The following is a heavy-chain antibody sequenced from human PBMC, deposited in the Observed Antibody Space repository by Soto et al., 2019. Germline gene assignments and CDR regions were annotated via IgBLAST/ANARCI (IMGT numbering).Heavy chain of an antibody. CDR1: GYTFTNYA. D-gene: IGHD3-10*01. CDR2: INAGNGNT. J-gene: IGHJ6*02. CDR3: ARGPLLWGDV. Sequence: QVQLVQSGAEVKKPGASVKVSCKASGYTFTNYAMHWVRQAPGQRLEWMGWINAGNGNTKYSQKFQGRVTITRDTSASTAYMELSSLRYEDTAVYYCARGPLLWGDVWGQGTTVTVTS. V-gene: IGHV1-3*01.